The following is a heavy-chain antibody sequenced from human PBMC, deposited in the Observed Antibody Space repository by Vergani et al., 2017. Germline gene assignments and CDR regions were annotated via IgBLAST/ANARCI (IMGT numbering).Heavy chain of an antibody. CDR2: IYPAYSDT. D-gene: IGHD1-1*01. CDR3: ARHTTYTDS. CDR1: EYSFGNYW. V-gene: IGHV5-51*01. J-gene: IGHJ4*02. Sequence: EVVLVQSGPEMRKPGASLKISCMGSEYSFGNYWIGWVRQLPGKGLEWMGIIYPAYSDTRYSPSFQGQVTISADKSISTAFLQWDSLKASDTALYYCARHTTYTDSWGQGTLVTVSS.